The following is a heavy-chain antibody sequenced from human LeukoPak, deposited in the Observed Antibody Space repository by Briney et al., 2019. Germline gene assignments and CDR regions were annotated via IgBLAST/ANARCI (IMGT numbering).Heavy chain of an antibody. J-gene: IGHJ4*02. CDR1: GFTFSSYS. CDR3: ARDYKFGKLDSSGWYDY. CDR2: ISSSSSTI. Sequence: GGSLRLSCAASGFTFSSYSMNWVRQAPGKGLEWVSYISSSSSTIYYADSVKGRFTISRGNAKNSLYLQMNSLRDEDTAVYYCARDYKFGKLDSSGWYDYWGQGTLVTVSS. D-gene: IGHD6-19*01. V-gene: IGHV3-48*02.